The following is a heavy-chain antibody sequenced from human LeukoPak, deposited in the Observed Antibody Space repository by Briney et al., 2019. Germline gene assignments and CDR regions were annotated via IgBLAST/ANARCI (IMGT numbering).Heavy chain of an antibody. CDR3: AGAGLYYDSSGPTTTPDY. J-gene: IGHJ4*02. Sequence: ASVKVSCKASGYTFTSYYMHWVRQAPGQGLEWMGIINPSGGSTSYAQKFQGRVTMTEDTSTDTAYMELSSLRSEDTAVYYCAGAGLYYDSSGPTTTPDYWGQGTLVTVSS. CDR2: INPSGGST. V-gene: IGHV1-46*01. CDR1: GYTFTSYY. D-gene: IGHD3-22*01.